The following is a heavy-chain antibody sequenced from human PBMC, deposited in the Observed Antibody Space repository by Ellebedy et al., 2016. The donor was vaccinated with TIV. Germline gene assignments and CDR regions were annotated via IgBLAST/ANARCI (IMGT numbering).Heavy chain of an antibody. CDR3: ARDGRFGELSPFDY. J-gene: IGHJ4*02. CDR1: GGSISSYY. V-gene: IGHV4-4*07. D-gene: IGHD3-10*01. CDR2: IYTSGST. Sequence: SETLSLTCTVSGGSISSYYWSWIRQPAGKGLEWIGRIYTSGSTNYNPSLKSRVTMSVDTSKNQFSLKLSSVIAADTAVYYCARDGRFGELSPFDYWGQGTLVTVSS.